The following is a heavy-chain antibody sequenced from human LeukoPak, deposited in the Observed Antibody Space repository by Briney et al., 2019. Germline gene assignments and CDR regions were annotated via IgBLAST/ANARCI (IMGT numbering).Heavy chain of an antibody. V-gene: IGHV1-46*01. CDR3: ARELHDYGEYYFDY. Sequence: ASVKVSCKASGYTFTSYYMHWVRQAPGQGLEWMGIINPSGGSTSYAQKFQGRVTITADESTSTAYMELSSLRSEDTAVYYCARELHDYGEYYFDYWGQGTLVTVSS. J-gene: IGHJ4*02. CDR2: INPSGGST. CDR1: GYTFTSYY. D-gene: IGHD4-17*01.